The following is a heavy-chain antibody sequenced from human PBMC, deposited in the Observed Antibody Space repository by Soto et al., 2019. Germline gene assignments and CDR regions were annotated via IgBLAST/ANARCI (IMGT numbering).Heavy chain of an antibody. CDR2: TYFSGST. Sequence: QVKLQESGPGLVKPSETLSLTCTVSGGSISSSSYYWGWIRQPPGKGLEWIGTTYFSGSTYYNPSLKSRVTIYVDTSKNQFSLKLSSVTAADTAVYYCARLPYSTSLDYWGQGTLVTVSS. V-gene: IGHV4-39*01. D-gene: IGHD1-26*01. CDR3: ARLPYSTSLDY. CDR1: GGSISSSSYY. J-gene: IGHJ4*02.